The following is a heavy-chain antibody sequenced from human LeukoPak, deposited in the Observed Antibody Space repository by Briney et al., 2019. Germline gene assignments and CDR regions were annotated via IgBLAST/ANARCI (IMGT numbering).Heavy chain of an antibody. CDR2: IRYDGSNK. V-gene: IGHV3-30*02. Sequence: PGGSLRLSCAASGFTFSSYGMHWVRQAPGKGLEWVAFIRYDGSNKYYADSVKGRFTISRDNSKNTLYLQMNSLRAEDTAVYYCAKRSGYIVVVPAAMAHFDYWGQGTLVTVSS. CDR1: GFTFSSYG. D-gene: IGHD2-2*01. J-gene: IGHJ4*02. CDR3: AKRSGYIVVVPAAMAHFDY.